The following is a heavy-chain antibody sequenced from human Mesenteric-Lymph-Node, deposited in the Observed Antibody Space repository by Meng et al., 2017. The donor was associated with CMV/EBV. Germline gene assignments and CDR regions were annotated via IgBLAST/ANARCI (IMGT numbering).Heavy chain of an antibody. CDR1: GYTFANYY. J-gene: IGHJ5*02. CDR2: INPNNGGT. D-gene: IGHD1-26*01. V-gene: IGHV1-2*02. CDR3: AREGGWFDP. Sequence: ASVKVSCKASGYTFANYYIHWVRQAPGQGLEWMGWINPNNGGTKYAQNFQGRVAMTRDTSISTAYMELSRLRSDDTAMYYCAREGGWFDPWGQGTLVTVSS.